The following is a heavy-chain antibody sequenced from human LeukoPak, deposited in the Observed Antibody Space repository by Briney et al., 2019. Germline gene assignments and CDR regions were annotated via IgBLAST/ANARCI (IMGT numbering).Heavy chain of an antibody. CDR1: GGTFSTYT. Sequence: SVKVSCKASGGTFSTYTITWVRQAPGQGLEWMGGIIPIFGTTNYAQKFQGRVTITADEPTSTAYMELSSLRSEDTAVYYCARGWQLGGDLGDAFDIWGQGTMVTVSS. CDR3: ARGWQLGGDLGDAFDI. D-gene: IGHD2-21*01. V-gene: IGHV1-69*13. CDR2: IIPIFGTT. J-gene: IGHJ3*02.